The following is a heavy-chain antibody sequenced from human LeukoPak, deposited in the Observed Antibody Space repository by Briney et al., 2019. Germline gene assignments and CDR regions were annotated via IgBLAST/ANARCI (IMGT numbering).Heavy chain of an antibody. V-gene: IGHV4-39*01. CDR2: IYYSKNT. D-gene: IGHD5-18*01. J-gene: IGHJ4*02. Sequence: SETLSLTCTVSGGSIRSSSAYWGWIRQPPGKELEWIGSIYYSKNTYYNPSLKSRVTISADTSKNQFSLTLGSVSATDTAVYYCVSPRGFSYGYFDYWGQGTLVTVSS. CDR3: VSPRGFSYGYFDY. CDR1: GGSIRSSSAY.